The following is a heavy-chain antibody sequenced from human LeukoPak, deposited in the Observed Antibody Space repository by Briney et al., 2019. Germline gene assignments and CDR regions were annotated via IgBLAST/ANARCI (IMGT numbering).Heavy chain of an antibody. CDR2: IYYSGST. CDR1: GGSISSYY. V-gene: IGHV4-59*12. Sequence: SETLSLTCTVSGGSISSYYWSWIRQPPGKGLEWIGYIYYSGSTNYNPSLKSRVTISVDTSKNQFSLKLSSVTAADTAVYYCARAGIAAAGYYGMDVWGQGTTVTVSS. CDR3: ARAGIAAAGYYGMDV. J-gene: IGHJ6*02. D-gene: IGHD6-13*01.